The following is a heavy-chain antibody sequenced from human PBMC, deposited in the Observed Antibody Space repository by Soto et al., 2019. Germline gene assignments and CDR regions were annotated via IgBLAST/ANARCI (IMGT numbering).Heavy chain of an antibody. CDR1: GFTFSDYY. J-gene: IGHJ6*02. V-gene: IGHV3-11*01. Sequence: GGSLRLSCAASGFTFSDYYMSWIRQAPGKGLEWVSYISSGGGSKYYTESVKGRFTISRDLAKNSLHLQMDYLRVEDTAVYFCARRGPLNTIEVVPDYFALDVWGQGTTVTVSS. CDR2: ISSGGGSK. D-gene: IGHD2-15*01. CDR3: ARRGPLNTIEVVPDYFALDV.